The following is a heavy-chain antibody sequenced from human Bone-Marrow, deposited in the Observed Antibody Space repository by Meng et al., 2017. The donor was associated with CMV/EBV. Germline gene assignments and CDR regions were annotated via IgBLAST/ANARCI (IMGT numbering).Heavy chain of an antibody. CDR1: GYTFTSYG. CDR2: ISAYNGNT. J-gene: IGHJ4*02. Sequence: ASVKVSCKASGYTFTSYGISWVRQAPGQGLEWMGWISAYNGNTNYAQKLQGRVTMTTDTSTSTAYMELRSLRSEDTAVYYCARFQGDYYDSSGYDYWGQGTLVTVSS. V-gene: IGHV1-18*01. CDR3: ARFQGDYYDSSGYDY. D-gene: IGHD3-22*01.